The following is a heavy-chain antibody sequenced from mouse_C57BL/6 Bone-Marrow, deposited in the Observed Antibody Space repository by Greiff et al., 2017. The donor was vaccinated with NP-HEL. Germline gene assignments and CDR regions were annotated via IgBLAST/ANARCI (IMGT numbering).Heavy chain of an antibody. Sequence: VQLQQSGAELVRPGASVKLSCTASGFTFTDDYMHWVKQRPEQGLEWIGLIDPANGYTEYAPKFQGKATLTVDTSSSTAYLQLSSLTSEDTAVFDCAIIYYGNWDAMECWGQGASVTVAS. J-gene: IGHJ4*01. D-gene: IGHD2-1*01. CDR1: GFTFTDDY. CDR2: IDPANGYT. V-gene: IGHV14-4*01. CDR3: AIIYYGNWDAMEC.